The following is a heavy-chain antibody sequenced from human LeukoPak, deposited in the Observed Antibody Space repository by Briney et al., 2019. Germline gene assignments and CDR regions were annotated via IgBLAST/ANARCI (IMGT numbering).Heavy chain of an antibody. CDR2: ISWNSGSI. D-gene: IGHD6-19*01. CDR1: GFTFDDYA. J-gene: IGHJ5*02. CDR3: AKDSGSGYSSGWLTFDP. V-gene: IGHV3-9*01. Sequence: SLRLSCAASGFTFDDYAMHWVRQAPGKGLEWVSGISWNSGSIGYADSVKGRFTISRDNAKNSLYLQVNSLRAEDTALYYCAKDSGSGYSSGWLTFDPWGQGTLVTVSS.